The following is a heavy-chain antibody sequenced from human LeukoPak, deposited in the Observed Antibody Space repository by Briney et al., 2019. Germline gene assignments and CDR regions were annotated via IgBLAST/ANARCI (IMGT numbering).Heavy chain of an antibody. V-gene: IGHV3-23*01. Sequence: GGSLRLSCAASGFTFSRYGMSWVRQAPGRGLEWVSGISGSGGRTYYADSVKGRFTISRDNAKNSLYLQMNSLRAEDTAVYYCAKTRGTYNAYYYYIDVWGKGTTVTVSS. CDR2: ISGSGGRT. D-gene: IGHD1-26*01. CDR1: GFTFSRYG. CDR3: AKTRGTYNAYYYYIDV. J-gene: IGHJ6*03.